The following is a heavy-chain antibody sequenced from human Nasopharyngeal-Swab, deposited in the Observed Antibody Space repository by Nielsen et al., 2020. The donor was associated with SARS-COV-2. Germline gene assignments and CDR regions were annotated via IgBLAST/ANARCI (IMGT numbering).Heavy chain of an antibody. CDR2: IYYSGSI. J-gene: IGHJ4*02. V-gene: IGHV4-59*01. Sequence: SETLSLTCTVSGGSMRSYYWNWIRQPPGKGLEWIGYIYYSGSINYNPSLRSRVTISVDTSKNQFSLKLSSVTAADAAVYYCARVSADFWSGYYLYYFDYWGQGTLVTVSS. D-gene: IGHD3-3*01. CDR1: GGSMRSYY. CDR3: ARVSADFWSGYYLYYFDY.